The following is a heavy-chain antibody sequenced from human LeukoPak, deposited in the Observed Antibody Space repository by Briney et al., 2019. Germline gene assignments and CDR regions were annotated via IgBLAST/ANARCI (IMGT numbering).Heavy chain of an antibody. J-gene: IGHJ1*01. D-gene: IGHD6-13*01. CDR1: GGSISSYY. V-gene: IGHV4-4*07. Sequence: SETLSLTCTVSGGSISSYYWSWIRQPAGKGLEWIGRIYTSGSTNYNPSLKSRVTMSVDTSKNQFSLKLSSVTAADTAVYYCARGISGIAAAGPEYFQHWGQGTLVTVSS. CDR3: ARGISGIAAAGPEYFQH. CDR2: IYTSGST.